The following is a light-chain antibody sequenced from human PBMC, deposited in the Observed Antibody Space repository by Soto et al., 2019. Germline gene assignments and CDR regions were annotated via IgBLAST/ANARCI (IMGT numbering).Light chain of an antibody. CDR2: GNS. CDR3: QSYDSSLSGL. Sequence: QSVLTQPPSVSGAPGRRVTISCTGSSSNIGAGYDGHWYQQLPGTAPKLLIYGNSNRPSGVPDRFSGSKSGTSASLAITGLQAEDEADYYCQSYDSSLSGLFGGGTKLTVL. CDR1: SSNIGAGYD. V-gene: IGLV1-40*01. J-gene: IGLJ2*01.